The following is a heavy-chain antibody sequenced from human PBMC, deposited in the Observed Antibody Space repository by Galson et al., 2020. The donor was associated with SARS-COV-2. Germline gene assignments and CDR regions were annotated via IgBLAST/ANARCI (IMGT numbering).Heavy chain of an antibody. J-gene: IGHJ4*02. CDR2: ISYDGSNK. V-gene: IGHV3-30*18. CDR3: AKEGDILTGTFDY. Sequence: GESLKISCAVSGFTFSSYGMHWVRQAPGKGLEWVAVISYDGSNKYYADSVKGRFTISRDNSKNTLYLQMNSLRAEDTAVYYCAKEGDILTGTFDYWGQGTLVTVSS. CDR1: GFTFSSYG. D-gene: IGHD3-9*01.